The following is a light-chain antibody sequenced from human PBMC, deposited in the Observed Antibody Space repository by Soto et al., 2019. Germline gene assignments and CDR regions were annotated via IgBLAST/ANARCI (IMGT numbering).Light chain of an antibody. Sequence: EIVLTQSPATLSLSPGERATLSCRASQSVSSFLAWYQQRPGQAPRLIIYDSSNRATGIPARFSGSGSGTDFSLTISSLEPEDFAVYYCQQRSSWPTFGQGTKVEMK. CDR3: QQRSSWPT. J-gene: IGKJ1*01. V-gene: IGKV3-11*01. CDR1: QSVSSF. CDR2: DSS.